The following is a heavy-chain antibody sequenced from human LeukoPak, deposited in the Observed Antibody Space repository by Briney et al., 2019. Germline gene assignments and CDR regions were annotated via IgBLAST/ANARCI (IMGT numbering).Heavy chain of an antibody. CDR3: ARHVPATIFFNWFDP. CDR2: VYYSGSP. V-gene: IGHV4-39*01. D-gene: IGHD3-3*01. CDR1: RGSISSSSYY. J-gene: IGHJ5*02. Sequence: KTSETLSLTCTVSRGSISSSSYYWGGIRQPPGRGLEWIGSVYYSGSPYYSPSLKSRVTISVDTSKNQFSLKLNSVTAADTAVYYCARHVPATIFFNWFDPWGQGTLVTVSS.